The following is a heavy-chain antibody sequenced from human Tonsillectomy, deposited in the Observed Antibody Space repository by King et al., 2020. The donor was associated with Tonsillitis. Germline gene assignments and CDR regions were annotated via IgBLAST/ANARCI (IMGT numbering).Heavy chain of an antibody. D-gene: IGHD3-22*01. Sequence: VQLVESGGGVVQPGRSLRLSCAASGFTFSSYAMHWVRQAPGKGLEWVAVISYDGTNKYYADSVKGRFTISRDNSKNTLYLQMNSLRAEDTAVYYCAYDYDSSSCSHYCSFMDVCHQCNTVTLSS. CDR3: AYDYDSSSCSHYCSFMDV. CDR2: ISYDGTNK. CDR1: GFTFSSYA. J-gene: IGHJ6*03. V-gene: IGHV3-30*04.